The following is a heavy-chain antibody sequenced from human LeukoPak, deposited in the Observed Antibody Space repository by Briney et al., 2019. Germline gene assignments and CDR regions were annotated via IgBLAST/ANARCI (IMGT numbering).Heavy chain of an antibody. J-gene: IGHJ4*02. D-gene: IGHD2-2*01. CDR1: GFTFSSYS. CDR2: ISSSSSYI. Sequence: GGSLRLSCAASGFTFSSYSMNWVRQSPGKGLEWVSSISSSSSYIYYADSVKGRFTISRDNAKNSLYLQMNSLRAEDTAEYYCAREEYCSSTSCPLDYWGQGTLVTVSS. CDR3: AREEYCSSTSCPLDY. V-gene: IGHV3-21*01.